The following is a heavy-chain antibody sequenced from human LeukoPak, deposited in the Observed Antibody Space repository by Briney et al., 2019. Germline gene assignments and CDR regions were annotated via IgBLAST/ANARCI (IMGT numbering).Heavy chain of an antibody. V-gene: IGHV4-61*02. J-gene: IGHJ5*02. CDR1: GGSISSGSYY. D-gene: IGHD6-13*01. CDR3: AREGIAAAGRGDWFDP. Sequence: SETLSLTCTVSGGSISSGSYYWSWIRQPAGKGLEWIGRIYTSGSTNYNPSLKSRVTMSVDTSKNQFSLKLSSVTAADTAVYYCAREGIAAAGRGDWFDPWGQGTLVTVSS. CDR2: IYTSGST.